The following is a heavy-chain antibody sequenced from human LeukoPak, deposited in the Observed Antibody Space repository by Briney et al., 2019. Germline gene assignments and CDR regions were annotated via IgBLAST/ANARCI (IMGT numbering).Heavy chain of an antibody. J-gene: IGHJ4*02. CDR1: GDSISSSSYY. V-gene: IGHV4-39*07. D-gene: IGHD1-26*01. CDR3: ARGIVVRGFAFDY. CDR2: IYYGGST. Sequence: SETLSLTCTVSGDSISSSSYYWGWVRQSPGKGLEWIGSIYYGGSTHYKSSLKSRVNISVDTSKNQFFLKLNSVTAADTAVYYCARGIVVRGFAFDYWGQGTLVTVSS.